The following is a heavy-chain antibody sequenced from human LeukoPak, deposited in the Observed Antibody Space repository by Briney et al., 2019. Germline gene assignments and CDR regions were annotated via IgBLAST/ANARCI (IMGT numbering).Heavy chain of an antibody. CDR3: ASSFRPLYCGGDCYSGSLDY. Sequence: SETLSLTCTVSGGSISSYYWSWIRQPAGKGLEWIGRVYTSGSTHYNPSLKSRVTMSVDTSKNQFSLKLSSVTAADTAVYYCASSFRPLYCGGDCYSGSLDYWGQGTLVTVSS. CDR1: GGSISSYY. D-gene: IGHD2-21*02. V-gene: IGHV4-4*07. J-gene: IGHJ4*02. CDR2: VYTSGST.